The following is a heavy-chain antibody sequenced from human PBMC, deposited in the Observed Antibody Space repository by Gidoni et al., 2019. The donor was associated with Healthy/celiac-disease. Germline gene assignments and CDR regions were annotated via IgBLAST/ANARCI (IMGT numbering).Heavy chain of an antibody. J-gene: IGHJ4*02. CDR1: GFTFDDYA. CDR2: MSWNSGSI. CDR3: AKDIGQQLVTYYFDY. D-gene: IGHD6-13*01. V-gene: IGHV3-9*01. Sequence: EVQLVESGGGLVQPGRSLRLSCAASGFTFDDYAMHWVRQAPGKGLEGVSGMSWNSGSIGYADSVKGRFTISRDNAKNSLYLQMNSLRAEDTALYYCAKDIGQQLVTYYFDYWGQGTLVTVSS.